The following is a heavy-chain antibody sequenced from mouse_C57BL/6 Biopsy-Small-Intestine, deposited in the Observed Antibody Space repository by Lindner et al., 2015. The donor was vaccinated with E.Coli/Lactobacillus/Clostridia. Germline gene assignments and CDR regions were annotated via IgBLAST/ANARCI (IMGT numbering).Heavy chain of an antibody. Sequence: VQLQESGPELVKPGASVKISCKASGYGFSSSWMNWVKQRPGKGLEWIGWIYPGDGDTNYNGNFKGKATLTADKSSSTAYMQLSSLTSEDSAVYFCARSGGSSGYYAMDYWGQGTSVTVSS. CDR1: GYGFSSSW. D-gene: IGHD3-1*01. V-gene: IGHV1-82*01. CDR2: IYPGDGDT. CDR3: ARSGGSSGYYAMDY. J-gene: IGHJ4*01.